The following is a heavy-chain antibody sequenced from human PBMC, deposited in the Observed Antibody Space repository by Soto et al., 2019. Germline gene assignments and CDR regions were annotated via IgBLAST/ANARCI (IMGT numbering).Heavy chain of an antibody. V-gene: IGHV4-34*01. CDR1: GGSFSGYY. D-gene: IGHD3-10*01. CDR3: ARSRGKRITMVRGGSFDP. Sequence: QVQLQQWGAGLLKPSETLSLTCAVYGGSFSGYYWSWIRQPQGKGLEWIGEINHSGSTNYNPSLKSRVTRSVDTSKNHFSLKLGSVAAADTAVYYCARSRGKRITMVRGGSFDPWGQGTLVTVSS. CDR2: INHSGST. J-gene: IGHJ5*02.